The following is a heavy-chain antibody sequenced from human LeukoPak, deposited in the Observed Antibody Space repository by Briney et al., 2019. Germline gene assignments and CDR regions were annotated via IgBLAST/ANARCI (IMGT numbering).Heavy chain of an antibody. CDR2: ISYSGST. J-gene: IGHJ5*02. V-gene: IGHV4-59*01. CDR1: GGSISSYY. Sequence: PSETLSLTCTVSGGSISSYYWSWIRQPPGKGLEWVGYISYSGSTNYNPSLNNRVTISVDTSKNQFSLKLSSVTAADTAVYYCARDMSLSGYHRGHNWFDPWGQGTLVTVSS. D-gene: IGHD5-12*01. CDR3: ARDMSLSGYHRGHNWFDP.